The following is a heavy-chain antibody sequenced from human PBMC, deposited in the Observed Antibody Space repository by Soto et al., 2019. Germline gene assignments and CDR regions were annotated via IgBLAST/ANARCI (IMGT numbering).Heavy chain of an antibody. CDR3: ARFPIRGQQLVPY. V-gene: IGHV5-10-1*01. J-gene: IGHJ4*02. CDR2: IDPSDSYT. CDR1: GYSFTSYW. Sequence: PGESLKISCNCSGYSFTSYWNSWVRQMPWKGLERRGRIDPSDSYTNYSPSFQGHVTISAAKTISTAYLQWSSLKASATAMYYCARFPIRGQQLVPYWGQGTLVTVSS. D-gene: IGHD6-13*01.